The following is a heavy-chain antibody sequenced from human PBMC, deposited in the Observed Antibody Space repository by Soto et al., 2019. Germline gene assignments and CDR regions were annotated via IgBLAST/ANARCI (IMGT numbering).Heavy chain of an antibody. CDR2: IYYAGST. J-gene: IGHJ6*02. V-gene: IGHV4-30-4*01. Sequence: SETLSLTCNVSGGSLSSRDYYWTWIRQSPGKGLEWIGYIYYAGSTFYSPSLKSRVTISLDTSENHFSLDMNSVTAADTAVYFCARVSGHNTGYYSVYFMDVWGQGTTVTVSS. D-gene: IGHD5-18*01. CDR3: ARVSGHNTGYYSVYFMDV. CDR1: GGSLSSRDYY.